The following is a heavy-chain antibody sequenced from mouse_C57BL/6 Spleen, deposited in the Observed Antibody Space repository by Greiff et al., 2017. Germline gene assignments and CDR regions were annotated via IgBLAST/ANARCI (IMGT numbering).Heavy chain of an antibody. CDR2: IYPSDSET. CDR3: ATGTAQASAY. Sequence: QVQLQQPGAELVRPGSSVKLSCKASGYTFTSYWMDWVKQRPGQGLEWIGNIYPSDSETHYNQKFKDKATLTVDKSSSTAYMQLSSLTSEDSAVYYCATGTAQASAYWGQGTLVTVSA. V-gene: IGHV1-61*01. CDR1: GYTFTSYW. D-gene: IGHD3-2*02. J-gene: IGHJ3*01.